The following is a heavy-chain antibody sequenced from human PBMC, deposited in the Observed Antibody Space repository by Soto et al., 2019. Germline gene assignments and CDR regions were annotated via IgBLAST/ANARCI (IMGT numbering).Heavy chain of an antibody. V-gene: IGHV5-51*01. CDR1: GYIFTTYW. J-gene: IGHJ4*02. Sequence: GESLKISCKASGYIFTTYWIGWVRQMPGKGLEWMGMIYPGDSDARYSPSFQGQVTISADKSITTAYLQWSSLKASDSGKYYCATLKQAPNGIDYWGQGTLVTVSS. CDR3: ATLKQAPNGIDY. D-gene: IGHD2-8*01. CDR2: IYPGDSDA.